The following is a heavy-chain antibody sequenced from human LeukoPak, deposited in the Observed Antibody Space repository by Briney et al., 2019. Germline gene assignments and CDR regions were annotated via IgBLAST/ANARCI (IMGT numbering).Heavy chain of an antibody. CDR3: ARGRVTMVRGVNDY. CDR2: MNPNSGNT. J-gene: IGHJ4*02. Sequence: ASVKVSCKASGYTFTSYDINRVRQATGQGLEWMGWMNPNSGNTGYAQKFQGRVTMTRNTSISTAYMELSSLRSEDTAVYYCARGRVTMVRGVNDYWGQGTLVTVSS. CDR1: GYTFTSYD. D-gene: IGHD3-10*01. V-gene: IGHV1-8*01.